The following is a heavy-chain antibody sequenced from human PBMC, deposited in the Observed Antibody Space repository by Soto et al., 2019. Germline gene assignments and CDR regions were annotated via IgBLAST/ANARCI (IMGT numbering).Heavy chain of an antibody. CDR3: ARQKTVTATWFDP. CDR2: IYYSGST. Sequence: QVQLQESGPGLVKPSETLSLSCTVSSGSISNNYWSWIRQPPGKGLEWIGYIYYSGSTKYNPSLKSRVTISVDTSKNQFSLKLSSVTAADTAVYYCARQKTVTATWFDPWGQGTLVTVSS. D-gene: IGHD4-4*01. J-gene: IGHJ5*02. CDR1: SGSISNNY. V-gene: IGHV4-59*08.